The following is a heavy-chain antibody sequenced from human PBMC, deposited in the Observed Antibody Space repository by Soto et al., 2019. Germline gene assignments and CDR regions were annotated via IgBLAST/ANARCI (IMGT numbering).Heavy chain of an antibody. CDR2: ISYDGSNK. D-gene: IGHD3-3*01. CDR3: ARDAKPRLRFLEWVFDY. Sequence: QVQLVESGGGVVQPGRSLRLSCAASGFTFSSYAMHWVRQAPDKGLEWVAVISYDGSNKYYADSVKGRFTISRDNSKNTLYLQMNSLRAEDTAVYYCARDAKPRLRFLEWVFDYWGQGTLVTVSS. V-gene: IGHV3-30-3*01. J-gene: IGHJ4*02. CDR1: GFTFSSYA.